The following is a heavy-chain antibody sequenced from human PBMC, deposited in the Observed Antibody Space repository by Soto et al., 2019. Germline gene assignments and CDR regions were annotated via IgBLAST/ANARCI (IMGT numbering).Heavy chain of an antibody. CDR1: GFTFSMSG. CDR2: IYYDGSEQ. V-gene: IGHV3-30*18. D-gene: IGHD6-19*01. Sequence: QVQLVESGGGVVQPGRSPRLSCAASGFTFSMSGMHWVRQAPGEGLEWVGVIYYDGSEQYYGDSVKGRFTISRDNSKNTLYLQMNSLRDEDTAVYYCAKEESSGWYRTADYWGQGTLVTVSS. J-gene: IGHJ4*02. CDR3: AKEESSGWYRTADY.